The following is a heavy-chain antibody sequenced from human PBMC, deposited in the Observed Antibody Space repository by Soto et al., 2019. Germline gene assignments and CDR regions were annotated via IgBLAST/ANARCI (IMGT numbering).Heavy chain of an antibody. V-gene: IGHV4-34*01. CDR3: ATAYYDFWSGYYTFDY. CDR2: INHSGST. D-gene: IGHD3-3*01. J-gene: IGHJ4*02. CDR1: GGSFSGYY. Sequence: SETLSLTCAVYGGSFSGYYWSWIRQPPGKGLEWIGEINHSGSTNYNPSLKSRVTISVDTSKNQFSLKLSSVTAADTAVYYCATAYYDFWSGYYTFDYWGQGTLVTVS.